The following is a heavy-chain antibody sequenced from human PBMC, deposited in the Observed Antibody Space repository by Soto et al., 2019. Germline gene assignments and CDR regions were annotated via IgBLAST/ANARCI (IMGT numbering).Heavy chain of an antibody. CDR1: GGTFSRYT. CDR3: ASYYDFSGTGYMDV. D-gene: IGHD3-3*01. V-gene: IGHV1-69*02. J-gene: IGHJ6*03. Sequence: QVQLVQSGAEVMKPGSSVKVSCKASGGTFSRYTISWVRQAPGQGLEWMGRIIPILGIANYAQKFQGRVTNTADKSTSTAYMELSSLRSEDTAVYYCASYYDFSGTGYMDVWGKGTTVTVSS. CDR2: IIPILGIA.